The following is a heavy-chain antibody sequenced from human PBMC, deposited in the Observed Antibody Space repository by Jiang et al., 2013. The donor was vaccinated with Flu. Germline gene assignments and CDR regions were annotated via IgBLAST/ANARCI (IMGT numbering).Heavy chain of an antibody. V-gene: IGHV7-4-1*02. D-gene: IGHD1-7*01. Sequence: QSGSELKKPGASVKVSCKASGYTFTSYAMNWVRQAPGQGLEWMGWINTNTGNPTYAQGFTGRFVFSLDTSVSTAYLQISSLKAEDTAVYYCARVRGTTHFSSVQARNLYYFDYWGQGTLVTVSS. CDR1: GYTFTSYA. CDR3: ARVRGTTHFSSVQARNLYYFDY. J-gene: IGHJ4*02. CDR2: INTNTGNP.